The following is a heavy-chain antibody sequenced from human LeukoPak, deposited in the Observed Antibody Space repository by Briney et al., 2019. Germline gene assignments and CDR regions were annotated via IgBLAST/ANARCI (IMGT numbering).Heavy chain of an antibody. CDR2: ISSSSSYI. D-gene: IGHD1-26*01. Sequence: KSGGSLRLSCAASGFTFSSYSMNWVRQAPGKGLEWVSSISSSSSYIYYADSVKGRFTISRDNAKNSLYLQMNSLRAEDTAVYYCARDKKWELLGTNLDYWGQGTLVTVSS. CDR1: GFTFSSYS. CDR3: ARDKKWELLGTNLDY. V-gene: IGHV3-21*01. J-gene: IGHJ4*02.